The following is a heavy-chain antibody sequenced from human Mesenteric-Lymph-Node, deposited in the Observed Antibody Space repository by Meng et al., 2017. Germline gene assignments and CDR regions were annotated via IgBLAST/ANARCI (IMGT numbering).Heavy chain of an antibody. CDR1: GYSFPTYS. V-gene: IGHV1-3*01. J-gene: IGHJ4*02. CDR2: INAGNGNT. D-gene: IGHD2-2*01. Sequence: LAQAGAEVKKPGASVNVPCQASGYSFPTYSMHWGRQAPGQRLEWMGWINAGNGNTKYSEKFQSRVTITRDTAASTAYMELSSLRSEDTAVYYCARTGCSSSSCYDYWGQGTLVTVSS. CDR3: ARTGCSSSSCYDY.